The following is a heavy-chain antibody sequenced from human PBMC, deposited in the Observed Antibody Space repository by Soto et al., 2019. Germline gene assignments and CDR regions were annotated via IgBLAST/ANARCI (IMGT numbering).Heavy chain of an antibody. D-gene: IGHD3-10*01. CDR2: INPSDGTT. V-gene: IGHV1-46*01. J-gene: IGHJ4*02. CDR1: GYTFTTYY. Sequence: RASVKVSCKASGYTFTTYYMHWVRQAPGQGLEWMGIINPSDGTTSYAQRFRGRVTMTRDTSTSTVYMELSSLRSGDTAVYYCARVLNPQMVRGVPFDYWGQGTLVTVSS. CDR3: ARVLNPQMVRGVPFDY.